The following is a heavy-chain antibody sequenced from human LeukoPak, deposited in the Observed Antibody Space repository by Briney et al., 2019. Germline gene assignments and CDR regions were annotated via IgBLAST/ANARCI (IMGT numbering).Heavy chain of an antibody. Sequence: GGSLRLSCAASGFTFSDYYMSWIRQAPGKGLEWVSYISSSGSTIYYADSVKGRFTISRDNAKNSLYLQMNSLRAEDTAVYYCARSWIQLWLNYYYGMDVWGQGTTVTASS. J-gene: IGHJ6*02. CDR3: ARSWIQLWLNYYYGMDV. CDR1: GFTFSDYY. D-gene: IGHD5-18*01. CDR2: ISSSGSTI. V-gene: IGHV3-11*01.